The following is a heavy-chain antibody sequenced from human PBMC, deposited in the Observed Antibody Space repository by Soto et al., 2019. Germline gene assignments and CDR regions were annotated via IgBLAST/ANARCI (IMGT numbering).Heavy chain of an antibody. J-gene: IGHJ4*02. CDR1: GFTVTSNF. CDR3: AREEVDGYHFDY. D-gene: IGHD2-21*01. CDR2: IYSGGSS. Sequence: PGGSQRLSCAASGFTVTSNFGSCVRQAPGKGLEWVSVIYSGGSSYYADSVKGRFTISRDISKNMLYLQMNSLRAEDTSMYYCAREEVDGYHFDYWGQGTPVTVSS. V-gene: IGHV3-66*01.